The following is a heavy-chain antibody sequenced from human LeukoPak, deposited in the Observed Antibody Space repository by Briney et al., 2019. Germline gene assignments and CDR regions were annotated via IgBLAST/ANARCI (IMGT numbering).Heavy chain of an antibody. CDR2: IRYDGSNK. V-gene: IGHV3-30*02. CDR1: GFTFSSYG. J-gene: IGHJ4*02. D-gene: IGHD2-2*01. Sequence: GGSLRLSCAASGFTFSSYGMHWVRQAPGKGLEWVAFIRYDGSNKYYADSVKGRFTISRDNSKNTLYLQMNSLRAEDTAVYYCAKPLDKIYQLQPGGAFDYWGQGTLVTVSS. CDR3: AKPLDKIYQLQPGGAFDY.